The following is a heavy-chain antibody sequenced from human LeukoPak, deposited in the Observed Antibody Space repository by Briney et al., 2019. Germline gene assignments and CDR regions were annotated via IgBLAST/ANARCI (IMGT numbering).Heavy chain of an antibody. Sequence: ASVKVSCKASGYTFTSYGISWVRQAPGQGLEWMGWISSYNGNTNYAQKLQGRVTMTTDTSTSTAYMELRSLRSDDTAVYYCARRDDYGDYGWFDPWGQGTLVTVSS. CDR3: ARRDDYGDYGWFDP. D-gene: IGHD4-17*01. CDR1: GYTFTSYG. V-gene: IGHV1-18*01. CDR2: ISSYNGNT. J-gene: IGHJ5*02.